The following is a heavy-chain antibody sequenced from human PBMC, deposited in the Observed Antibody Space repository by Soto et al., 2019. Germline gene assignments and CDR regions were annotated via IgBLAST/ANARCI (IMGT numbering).Heavy chain of an antibody. CDR1: GGTFSTYT. V-gene: IGHV1-69*02. J-gene: IGHJ4*02. Sequence: SVKVSCKASGGTFSTYTIIWVRQAPGQGLEWMGRILPMLDITNSAQRFQGRVTMTADKSTSTAYMELSSLRSEDTAIYYCASSYGSGYRAFDYWGQGALVTVSS. CDR2: ILPMLDIT. CDR3: ASSYGSGYRAFDY. D-gene: IGHD3-10*01.